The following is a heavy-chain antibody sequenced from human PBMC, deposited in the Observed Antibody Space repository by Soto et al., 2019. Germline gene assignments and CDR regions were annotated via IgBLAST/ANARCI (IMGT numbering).Heavy chain of an antibody. J-gene: IGHJ4*02. Sequence: EVQLVQSGAEVKKPGESLKISCKGSGYNFTTYWIGWVRQMPGKGLEWMGIIYPSDSDTRYSPSFQGQVTISADKSISTAYLQWSGLKASDTAMYYCARQKKDIVPTTGVSFDYWGQGTLVTVSS. CDR2: IYPSDSDT. D-gene: IGHD5-12*01. CDR3: ARQKKDIVPTTGVSFDY. V-gene: IGHV5-51*01. CDR1: GYNFTTYW.